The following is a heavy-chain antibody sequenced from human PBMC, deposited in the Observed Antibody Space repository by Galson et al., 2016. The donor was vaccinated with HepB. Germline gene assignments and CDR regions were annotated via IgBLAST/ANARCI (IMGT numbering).Heavy chain of an antibody. J-gene: IGHJ3*01. CDR2: ISPTSNDI. V-gene: IGHV3-11*06. D-gene: IGHD1-26*01. CDR3: ASPSGGFSVHTFDL. CDR1: GFTFSDYY. Sequence: SLRLSCAASGFTFSDYYMSWIRRAPGKGLEWVSYISPTSNDINFADSVVGRFSISRDNTKNSLYLQMNTLGAEDTAVYYCASPSGGFSVHTFDLWGQGTMVTVSS.